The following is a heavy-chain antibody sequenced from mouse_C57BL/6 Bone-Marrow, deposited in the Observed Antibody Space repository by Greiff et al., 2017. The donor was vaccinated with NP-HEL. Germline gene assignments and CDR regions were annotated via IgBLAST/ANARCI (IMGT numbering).Heavy chain of an antibody. CDR1: GYTFTSYW. D-gene: IGHD3-2*02. V-gene: IGHV1-59*01. CDR2: IDPSDSYT. CDR3: ASSSGYNLFDY. Sequence: VQLQQPGAELVRPGTSVKLSCKASGYTFTSYWMHWVKQRPGQGLEWIGVIDPSDSYTNYNQKFKGKATLTVDTSSSTAYMQLSSLTSEDSAVYYCASSSGYNLFDYWGQGTTLTVSS. J-gene: IGHJ2*01.